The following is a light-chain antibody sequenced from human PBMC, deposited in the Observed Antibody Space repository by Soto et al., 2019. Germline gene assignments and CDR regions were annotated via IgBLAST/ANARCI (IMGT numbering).Light chain of an antibody. CDR3: HQRQSWPRT. J-gene: IGKJ1*01. Sequence: TQSPSTLSSFPGDRFTLSCMASQYINTRLAWYQHRPGQAPRLLIYQTSLRAAGIPARFSASGSGTDFTLTISDVQPEDFALYYCHQRQSWPRTLGQGTKVDIK. CDR2: QTS. CDR1: QYINTR. V-gene: IGKV3-11*01.